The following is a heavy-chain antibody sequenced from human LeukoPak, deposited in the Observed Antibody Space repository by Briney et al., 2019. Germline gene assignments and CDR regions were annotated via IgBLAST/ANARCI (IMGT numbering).Heavy chain of an antibody. V-gene: IGHV3-64*01. Sequence: PGGSLRLSCVASEFTFSSYTMHCFRQAPGKGLEYVSAISATGDDTYYANSVKGRFTVSRDNSKNTVYLQMGSLRAEDMAVYYCAREFHEHSFGSFDSWGQGTLVTVSS. D-gene: IGHD5-18*01. CDR2: ISATGDDT. J-gene: IGHJ4*02. CDR3: AREFHEHSFGSFDS. CDR1: EFTFSSYT.